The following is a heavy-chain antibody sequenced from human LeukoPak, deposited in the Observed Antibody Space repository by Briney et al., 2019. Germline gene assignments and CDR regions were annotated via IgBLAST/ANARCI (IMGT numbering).Heavy chain of an antibody. D-gene: IGHD1-14*01. CDR1: GDTFRTYA. CDR2: IIPIFGTT. V-gene: IGHV1-69*06. Sequence: ASVKVSCKVSGDTFRTYAINWVRQAPGQGLEWMGRIIPIFGTTNYAQKFQDSVTITADKSTSTAYMELSSLRSEDTAVYYCAYNSSTWYADYWGQRTLVTVSS. CDR3: AYNSSTWYADY. J-gene: IGHJ4*02.